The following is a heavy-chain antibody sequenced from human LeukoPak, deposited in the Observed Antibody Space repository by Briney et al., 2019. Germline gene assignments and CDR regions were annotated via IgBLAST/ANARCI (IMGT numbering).Heavy chain of an antibody. V-gene: IGHV4-59*01. D-gene: IGHD2-2*02. CDR1: AGSISAYY. CDR2: TSDSGSS. CDR3: ARALRYCSSTSCYTGAFDI. J-gene: IGHJ3*02. Sequence: SETLSLTCTVSAGSISAYYWTWIRQPPGKGLEWIGYTSDSGSSNYKSSLKSRVSMSVDTSKRQFSLTLTSVTAADTAVYYCARALRYCSSTSCYTGAFDIWGQGTMVTVSS.